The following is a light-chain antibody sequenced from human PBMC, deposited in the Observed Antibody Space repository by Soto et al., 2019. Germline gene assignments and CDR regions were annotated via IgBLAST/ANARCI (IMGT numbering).Light chain of an antibody. Sequence: DLQLTQSPSSLSASVGDRVTITCRASQSISSYLNWYQQKPGKAPKVLIYAASNLQGGVPSRFSGSGSGTDFTLTISNLQPEDFATYHCQQSYSLPWTFGQGTKVEIK. V-gene: IGKV1-39*01. CDR2: AAS. J-gene: IGKJ1*01. CDR1: QSISSY. CDR3: QQSYSLPWT.